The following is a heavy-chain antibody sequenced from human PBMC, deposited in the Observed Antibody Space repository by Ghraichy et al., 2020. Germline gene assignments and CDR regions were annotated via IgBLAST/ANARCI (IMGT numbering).Heavy chain of an antibody. CDR1: GYTFTSYY. Sequence: ASVKVSCKASGYTFTSYYMHWVRQAPGQGLEWMGIINPSGGSTSYAQKFQGRVTMTRDTSTSTVYMELSSLRSEDTAVYYCARGYYGSGSNYYYGMDVWGQGTTVTVSS. V-gene: IGHV1-46*01. J-gene: IGHJ6*02. CDR2: INPSGGST. D-gene: IGHD3-10*01. CDR3: ARGYYGSGSNYYYGMDV.